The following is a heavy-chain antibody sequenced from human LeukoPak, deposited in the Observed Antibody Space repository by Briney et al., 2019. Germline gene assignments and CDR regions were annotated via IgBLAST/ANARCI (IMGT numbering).Heavy chain of an antibody. D-gene: IGHD3-16*02. CDR1: KFTFRTYS. J-gene: IGHJ4*02. V-gene: IGHV3-7*01. Sequence: GGSLRLSCAASKFTFRTYSMNWVRQAPGKGLEWVADIKQGGSEKYYVDSVKGRFTISRDNAKNSLYLQMNSLRAEDTAVYYCARADYDYVWGSYRQYYFDYWGQGTLVTVSS. CDR3: ARADYDYVWGSYRQYYFDY. CDR2: IKQGGSEK.